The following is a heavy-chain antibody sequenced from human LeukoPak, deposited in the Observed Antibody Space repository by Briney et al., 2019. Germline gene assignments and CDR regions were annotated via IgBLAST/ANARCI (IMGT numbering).Heavy chain of an antibody. J-gene: IGHJ3*02. D-gene: IGHD3-22*01. CDR2: ISAYNGNT. V-gene: IGHV1-18*01. CDR3: AREAYDSRKGDAFDI. CDR1: GYTFTSYG. Sequence: ASVKVSCKASGYTFTSYGISWVRQAPGQGLEWMGWISAYNGNTNYAQKFQGRVTMTTDTSTSTAYMELRSLRSDDTAVYYCAREAYDSRKGDAFDIWGQGTMVTVSS.